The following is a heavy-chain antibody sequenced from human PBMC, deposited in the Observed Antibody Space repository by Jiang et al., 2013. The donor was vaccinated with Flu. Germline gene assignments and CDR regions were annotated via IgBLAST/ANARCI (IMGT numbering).Heavy chain of an antibody. CDR3: ARGDQQLIKAFDI. Sequence: GSGLVKPSETLSLNCAVSGGSISTYYWSWIRQPPGKRLEWIGFIDYRGNTNYNPSLKSRVTILVDTSRNQFSLKLSSVTAADTAVYYCARGDQQLIKAFDIWGLGTMVTVSS. V-gene: IGHV4-59*01. CDR1: GGSISTYY. D-gene: IGHD6-13*01. J-gene: IGHJ3*02. CDR2: IDYRGNT.